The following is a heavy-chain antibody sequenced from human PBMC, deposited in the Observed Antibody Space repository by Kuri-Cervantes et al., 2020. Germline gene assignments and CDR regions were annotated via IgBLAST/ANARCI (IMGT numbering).Heavy chain of an antibody. D-gene: IGHD4-23*01. CDR3: TRDFGGHLGRYYYYYMDV. CDR1: GFTFSSYS. V-gene: IGHV3-15*01. J-gene: IGHJ6*03. CDR2: IKSKTDGGTT. Sequence: GGSLRLSCAASGFTFSSYSMNWVRQAPGKGLEWVGRIKSKTDGGTTDYAAPVKGRFTISRDDSKNTLYLQMNSLKTEDTAVYYCTRDFGGHLGRYYYYYMDVWGKGTTVTVSS.